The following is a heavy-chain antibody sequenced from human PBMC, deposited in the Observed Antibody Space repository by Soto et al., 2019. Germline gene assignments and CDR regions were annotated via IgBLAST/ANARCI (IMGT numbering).Heavy chain of an antibody. D-gene: IGHD6-6*01. V-gene: IGHV4-30-4*01. CDR3: ARYYSSSSKWFDP. CDR1: GGSISSVDYY. CDR2: IYYSGST. J-gene: IGHJ5*02. Sequence: SETLSLTCTVSGGSISSVDYYWSWIRQPPGKGLEWIGYIYYSGSTYYSPSLKSRVTISVDTSKNQFSLKLSSVTAADTAVYYCARYYSSSSKWFDPWGQGTLVTVSS.